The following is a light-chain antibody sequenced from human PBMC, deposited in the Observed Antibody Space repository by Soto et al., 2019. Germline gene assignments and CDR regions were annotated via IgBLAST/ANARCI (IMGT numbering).Light chain of an antibody. CDR1: STDVGGYNY. CDR3: CSYAGRDTLYV. V-gene: IGLV2-11*01. Sequence: QSVLTQPRSVSGSPGQSVTISCTGTSTDVGGYNYVSWYQQHPDKVPKLMLYDVSKRPSGVPDRSSGSKSGNTASLTISGLQAEDEADYYCCSYAGRDTLYVFGSGTKVTVL. J-gene: IGLJ1*01. CDR2: DVS.